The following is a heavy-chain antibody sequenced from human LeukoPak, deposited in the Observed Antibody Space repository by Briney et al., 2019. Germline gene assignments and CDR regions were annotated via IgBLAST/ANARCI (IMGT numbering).Heavy chain of an antibody. CDR3: TSWGDTTAEYFQR. CDR2: INPDGRDT. D-gene: IGHD2-21*02. V-gene: IGHV3-7*01. CDR1: GFTFNRCW. Sequence: GGSLRLSCVVSGFTFNRCWMNWVRQAPGKGLEWVAHINPDGRDTYYVDSVKGRFTISRDDAQNSMYLQMNSLRVEDTAVYYCTSWGDTTAEYFQRWGQGTLVTVSS. J-gene: IGHJ1*01.